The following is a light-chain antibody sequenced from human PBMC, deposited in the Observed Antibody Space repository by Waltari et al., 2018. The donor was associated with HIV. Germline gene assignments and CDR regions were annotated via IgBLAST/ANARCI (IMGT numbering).Light chain of an antibody. Sequence: QSALTQPPSASGSPGQSVTISCTGTSSDVGGYNYVSWYEPHPGKAPKLMIYEVSKRPSGVPDRFSGSKSGNTASLTVSGLQAEDEADYYCSSYAGSNNLVFGGGTKLTVL. J-gene: IGLJ3*02. CDR3: SSYAGSNNLV. V-gene: IGLV2-8*01. CDR1: SSDVGGYNY. CDR2: EVS.